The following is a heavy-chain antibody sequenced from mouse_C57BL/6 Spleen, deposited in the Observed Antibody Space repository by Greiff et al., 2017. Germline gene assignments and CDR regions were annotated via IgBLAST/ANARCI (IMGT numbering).Heavy chain of an antibody. Sequence: QVQLQQSGAELARPGASVKMSCKASGYTFTSYTMHWVKQRPGQGLEWIGYINPSSGYTKYNQKFKDKATLTADKSSSTAYMQLGSLTSEDSAVYYCARGVYYVFLYAMDYWGQGTSGTVSS. V-gene: IGHV1-4*01. CDR2: INPSSGYT. D-gene: IGHD1-1*01. CDR1: GYTFTSYT. J-gene: IGHJ4*01. CDR3: ARGVYYVFLYAMDY.